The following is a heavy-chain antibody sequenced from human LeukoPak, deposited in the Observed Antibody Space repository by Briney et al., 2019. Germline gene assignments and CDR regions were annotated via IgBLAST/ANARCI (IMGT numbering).Heavy chain of an antibody. V-gene: IGHV4-39*07. D-gene: IGHD2-15*01. Sequence: PSETLSLTCTVSGGSISSSSYYWGWIRQPPGKGLEWIGSIYYSGSTYYNPSLKSRVTISIDTSNNQFSLNLASVTAADTAVYYCARVGVFGYCTCGSCHSPHDSWGQGTLVTVSS. CDR2: IYYSGST. J-gene: IGHJ4*02. CDR3: ARVGVFGYCTCGSCHSPHDS. CDR1: GGSISSSSYY.